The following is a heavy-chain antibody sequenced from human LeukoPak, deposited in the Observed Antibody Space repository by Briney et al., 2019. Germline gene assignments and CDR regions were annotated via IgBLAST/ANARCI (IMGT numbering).Heavy chain of an antibody. CDR3: ARLVYYYGSRSLYYFDY. V-gene: IGHV1-18*01. D-gene: IGHD3-10*01. Sequence: ASVKVSCKASGGTFSSYAISWVRQAPGQGLEWMGWISAYNGNTNYAQKLQGRVTMTTDTSTSTAYMELRSLRSDDTAVYYCARLVYYYGSRSLYYFDYWGQGTLVTVSS. J-gene: IGHJ4*02. CDR2: ISAYNGNT. CDR1: GGTFSSYA.